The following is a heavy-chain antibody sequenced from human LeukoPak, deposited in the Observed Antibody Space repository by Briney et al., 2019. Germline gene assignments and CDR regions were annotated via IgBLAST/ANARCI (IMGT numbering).Heavy chain of an antibody. V-gene: IGHV3-74*01. Sequence: GGSLRLSCAASGFTFRSYWMHWVRQAPGKGLAWVSRINSDGSSTTYADSVKGRFTISRDNAKNTLYLQMNSLRAEDTAVYYCARDSSADTAFDYWGQGTLVTVTS. D-gene: IGHD5-18*01. J-gene: IGHJ4*02. CDR3: ARDSSADTAFDY. CDR2: INSDGSST. CDR1: GFTFRSYW.